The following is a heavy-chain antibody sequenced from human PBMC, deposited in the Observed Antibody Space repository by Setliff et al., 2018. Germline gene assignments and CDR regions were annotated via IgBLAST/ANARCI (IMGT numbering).Heavy chain of an antibody. CDR3: ARHALSFDSAWDV. CDR2: INHSGST. V-gene: IGHV4-34*01. CDR1: GGSFSNYY. Sequence: SETLSLTCAVYGGSFSNYYRSWIRQPPGKGLEWIGEINHSGSTNYNPSLESRVTISLDTSKNQFSLNLNSATAADTAVYYCARHALSFDSAWDVWGKGTTVTVS. D-gene: IGHD3-9*01. J-gene: IGHJ6*03.